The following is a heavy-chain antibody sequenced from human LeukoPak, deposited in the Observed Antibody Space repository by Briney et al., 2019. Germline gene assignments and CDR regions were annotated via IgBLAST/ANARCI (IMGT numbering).Heavy chain of an antibody. V-gene: IGHV3-48*03. CDR1: GFTFSSYE. J-gene: IGHJ4*02. D-gene: IGHD1-1*01. CDR3: ARDQLGAVLYFDY. Sequence: GGSLRLSCAASGFTFSSYEMNWVRQAPGKGLEWVSYISSSGSTIYYADSVKGRFTISRDNAKNSLYLQMNSLRSEDTAVYYCARDQLGAVLYFDYWGQGALVTVSS. CDR2: ISSSGSTI.